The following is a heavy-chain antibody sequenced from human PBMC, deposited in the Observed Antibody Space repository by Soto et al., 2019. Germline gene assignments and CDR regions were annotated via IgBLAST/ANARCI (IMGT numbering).Heavy chain of an antibody. J-gene: IGHJ4*01. CDR2: ISSTSDDI. D-gene: IGHD3-16*02. CDR3: AREHLGSNTYRYPFDS. V-gene: IGHV3-21*01. Sequence: EVQLVESGGGLVRPGGSLRLSCAASGFTFRSYTMNWVRQAPGKGLEWVSCISSTSDDIFYADSVKGRFTISRDNARNVLFLHLRSVRAEDTAVYACAREHLGSNTYRYPFDSWGPGTLVTVSP. CDR1: GFTFRSYT.